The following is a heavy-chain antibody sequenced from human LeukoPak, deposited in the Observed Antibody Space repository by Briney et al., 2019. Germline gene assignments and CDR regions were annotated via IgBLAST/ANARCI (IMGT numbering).Heavy chain of an antibody. CDR1: GYTFTSYG. CDR2: ISAYNGNT. CDR3: AREFYDSSGYYYSHLDY. V-gene: IGHV1-18*01. D-gene: IGHD3-22*01. J-gene: IGHJ4*02. Sequence: GASVKVSCKASGYTFTSYGISWVRQAPGQGLEWMGWISAYNGNTNYAQKLQGRVTMTTDTSTSTAYMELRSLRSDDTAVYYCAREFYDSSGYYYSHLDYWGQGTLVTVSS.